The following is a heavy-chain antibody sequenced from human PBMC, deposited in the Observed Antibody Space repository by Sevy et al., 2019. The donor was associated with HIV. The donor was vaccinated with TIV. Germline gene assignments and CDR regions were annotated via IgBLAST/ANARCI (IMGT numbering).Heavy chain of an antibody. J-gene: IGHJ6*02. Sequence: GGSLRLSCAASGFTFSGSAMHWVRQASGKGLEWVGRIRSKANSYATAYAASVKGRFTISRDDSKNTAYLQMNSLKTEETAVYYCTRGRGGSSSSMDYYYYYGMDVWGQGTTVTVSS. CDR1: GFTFSGSA. CDR3: TRGRGGSSSSMDYYYYYGMDV. D-gene: IGHD6-6*01. CDR2: IRSKANSYAT. V-gene: IGHV3-73*01.